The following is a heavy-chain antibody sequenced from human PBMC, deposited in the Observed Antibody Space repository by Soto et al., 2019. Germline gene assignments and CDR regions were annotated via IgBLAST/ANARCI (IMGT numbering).Heavy chain of an antibody. CDR3: ARGAVAGPCACDI. CDR1: GGSISSGGYS. CDR2: IYHSGST. V-gene: IGHV4-30-2*01. D-gene: IGHD6-25*01. J-gene: IGHJ3*02. Sequence: QLQLQESGSGLVKPSQTLSLTCAVSGGSISSGGYSWSWIRQPPGKGLEWIGYIYHSGSTYYIQSLKSRVTRSVDRSKNQCALKLSSVTAADTAVYYCARGAVAGPCACDIWGQVTMVTVSS.